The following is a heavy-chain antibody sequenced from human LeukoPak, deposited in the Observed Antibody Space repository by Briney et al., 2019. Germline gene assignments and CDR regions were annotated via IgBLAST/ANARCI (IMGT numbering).Heavy chain of an antibody. D-gene: IGHD3-3*01. CDR3: ARGGYDFWSGSPQDGMDV. Sequence: SETLSLTCAVYGGSFSGYYWSWIRQPPGKGLEWIGEINHSGSTNYNPSLKSRVTISVDTSKNQFSLKLSSVTAADTAVYYCARGGYDFWSGSPQDGMDVWGQGTTVTASS. CDR1: GGSFSGYY. V-gene: IGHV4-34*01. CDR2: INHSGST. J-gene: IGHJ6*02.